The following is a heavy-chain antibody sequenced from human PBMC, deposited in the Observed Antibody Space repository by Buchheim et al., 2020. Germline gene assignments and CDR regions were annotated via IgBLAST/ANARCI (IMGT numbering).Heavy chain of an antibody. CDR3: ARGSVYFDL. Sequence: QVQLQESGPGLVKPSGTLSLICAVSGGSISSNNWWSWVRQPPGKGLGWIGEIYHTGSTNYNPSLKSRVTISVAKSKNQFSLNLSSMTAADTAVYYCARGSVYFDLWGRGTL. CDR1: GGSISSNNW. D-gene: IGHD3-10*01. V-gene: IGHV4-4*02. CDR2: IYHTGST. J-gene: IGHJ2*01.